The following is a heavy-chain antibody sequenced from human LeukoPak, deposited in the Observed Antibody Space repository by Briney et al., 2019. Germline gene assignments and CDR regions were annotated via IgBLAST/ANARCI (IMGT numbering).Heavy chain of an antibody. D-gene: IGHD5-12*01. V-gene: IGHV3-23*01. Sequence: GGSLRLSCAASGFTFRSFAISWVRQAPGRGLEWVSAISGDGSKTYYADSVKGRFTISRDNSKNTVYLQMNGLGAEATAVYYCAKEDDGGYAHDCWGQGTLVTVSS. CDR2: ISGDGSKT. CDR3: AKEDDGGYAHDC. CDR1: GFTFRSFA. J-gene: IGHJ4*02.